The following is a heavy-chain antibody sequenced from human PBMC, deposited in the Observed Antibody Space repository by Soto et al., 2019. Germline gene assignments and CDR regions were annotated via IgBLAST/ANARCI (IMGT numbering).Heavy chain of an antibody. V-gene: IGHV3-48*03. J-gene: IGHJ4*02. CDR1: GFTFSSYE. Sequence: PGGSLRLSCAASGFTFSSYEMNWVRQAPGKGLEWVSYISSSGSTIYYADSVKGRFTISRDNAKNSLYLQMNSLRAEDTAVYYCAREYYYDSSGYYGIDYWGQGTLVTVSS. D-gene: IGHD3-22*01. CDR2: ISSSGSTI. CDR3: AREYYYDSSGYYGIDY.